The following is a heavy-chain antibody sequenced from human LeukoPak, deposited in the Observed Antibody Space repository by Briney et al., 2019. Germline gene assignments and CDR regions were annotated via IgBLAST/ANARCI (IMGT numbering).Heavy chain of an antibody. Sequence: PSETLSLTCAVYGGSFSGYYWSWIRRPPGKGLEWIGEINHSGSTNYNPSLKSRVTISVDTSKNQFSLKLSSVTAADTAVYYCARRDLWGRGTLVTVSS. CDR2: INHSGST. J-gene: IGHJ2*01. CDR3: ARRDL. V-gene: IGHV4-34*01. CDR1: GGSFSGYY.